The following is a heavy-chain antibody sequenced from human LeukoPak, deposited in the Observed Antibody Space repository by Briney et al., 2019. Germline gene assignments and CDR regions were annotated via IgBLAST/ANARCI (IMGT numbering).Heavy chain of an antibody. CDR3: AGSGRYTFDY. D-gene: IGHD6-19*01. CDR2: INHSGST. Sequence: SETLSLTCAVYGGSFSGYYWSWIRQHPGKGLEWIGEINHSGSTNYNPSLKSRVTISVDTSKNQFSLKLSSVTAADTAVYYCAGSGRYTFDYWGQGTLVTVSS. V-gene: IGHV4-34*01. J-gene: IGHJ4*02. CDR1: GGSFSGYY.